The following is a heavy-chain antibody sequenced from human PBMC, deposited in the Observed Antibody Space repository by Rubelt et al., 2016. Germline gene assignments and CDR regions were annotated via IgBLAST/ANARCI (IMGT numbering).Heavy chain of an antibody. Sequence: QVQLQQWGAGLLKPSETLSLTCAVYGGSFSGYYWSWIRQPPGKGLEWFGEINHGGSTNYHPSLNSRVTISVDTSKNQFSLKLSSVTAADTAVYYCARGLGIAARLRYYFDYWGQGTLVTVSS. V-gene: IGHV4-34*01. J-gene: IGHJ4*02. D-gene: IGHD6-6*01. CDR2: INHGGST. CDR3: ARGLGIAARLRYYFDY. CDR1: GGSFSGYY.